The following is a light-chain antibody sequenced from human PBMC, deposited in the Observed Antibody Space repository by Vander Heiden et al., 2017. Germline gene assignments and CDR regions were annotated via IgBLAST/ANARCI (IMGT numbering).Light chain of an antibody. CDR2: AAS. Sequence: DILTTQSPSSLSASVGDRVTITCRASQSISSYLDWYQQKPGKAPKPLIYAASSLESGVPSRFSGSGSGTDFTLTISSLQPEDFATYYCQQSNSTLWTFGPGTKVEIK. CDR1: QSISSY. CDR3: QQSNSTLWT. V-gene: IGKV1-39*01. J-gene: IGKJ1*01.